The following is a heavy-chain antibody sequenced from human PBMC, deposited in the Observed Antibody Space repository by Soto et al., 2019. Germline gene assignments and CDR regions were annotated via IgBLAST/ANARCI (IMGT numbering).Heavy chain of an antibody. D-gene: IGHD4-17*01. CDR2: IYYSGST. CDR1: GGSISRGGYS. Sequence: PSETLSLPCTVSGGSISRGGYSWSWIRQHPGKGLEWIGYIYYSGSTYYNPSLKSRVTISVDTSKNQCSLKLSAVTAADTAVYYCARVAAGGRGDYVNWFDPWGQGTQVTVSS. V-gene: IGHV4-31*03. CDR3: ARVAAGGRGDYVNWFDP. J-gene: IGHJ5*02.